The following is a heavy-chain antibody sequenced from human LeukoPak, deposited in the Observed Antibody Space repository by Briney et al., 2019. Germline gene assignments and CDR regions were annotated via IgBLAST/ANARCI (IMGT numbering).Heavy chain of an antibody. D-gene: IGHD1-26*01. CDR2: ISSSGSTI. CDR1: GFTFSDYY. Sequence: GGSLRLSCAASGFTFSDYYMSWIRQAPGRARVWVSYISSSGSTIYYADSVKGRFTISRDNAKNSLYLQMNSLRAEDTAVYYCAREGATNWFDPWGQGTLVTVSS. CDR3: AREGATNWFDP. J-gene: IGHJ5*02. V-gene: IGHV3-11*04.